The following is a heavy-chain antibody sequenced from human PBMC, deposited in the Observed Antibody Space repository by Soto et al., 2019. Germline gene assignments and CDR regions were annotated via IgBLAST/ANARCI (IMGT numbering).Heavy chain of an antibody. CDR2: IYYSGST. J-gene: IGHJ6*02. D-gene: IGHD3-10*01. Sequence: SETLSLTCTVSGGSISSGGYYWSWIRQHPGKGLEWIGYIYYSGSTYYNPSLKSRVTISVDTSKNQFSLKLSSVTAADTAVYYCARDLVRGVISFGMDVWGQGTTVTVSS. CDR1: GGSISSGGYY. V-gene: IGHV4-31*03. CDR3: ARDLVRGVISFGMDV.